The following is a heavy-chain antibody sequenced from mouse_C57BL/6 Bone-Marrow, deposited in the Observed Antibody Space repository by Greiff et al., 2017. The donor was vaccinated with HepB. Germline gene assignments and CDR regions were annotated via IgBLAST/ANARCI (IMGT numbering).Heavy chain of an antibody. CDR2: INPYNGGT. Sequence: EVQVVESGPVLVKPGASVKMSCKASGYTFTDYYMNWVKQSHGKSLEWIGVINPYNGGTSYNQKFKGKATLTVDKSSSTAYMELNSLTSEDSAVYYCANYYGTSWFAYWGQGTLVTVSA. J-gene: IGHJ3*01. V-gene: IGHV1-19*01. CDR3: ANYYGTSWFAY. D-gene: IGHD1-1*01. CDR1: GYTFTDYY.